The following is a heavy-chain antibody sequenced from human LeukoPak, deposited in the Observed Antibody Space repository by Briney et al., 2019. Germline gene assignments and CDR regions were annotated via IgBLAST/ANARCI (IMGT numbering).Heavy chain of an antibody. CDR3: ARDLQYYDILTGYYPYGMDV. CDR2: IWYDGSNK. Sequence: GRALRLSCAASGFNFSSYGMHWVHQAPGKGLEWVAVIWYDGSNKYYADSVKGRFTISRDNSKNTLYLQMNSLRAEDTAVYYCARDLQYYDILTGYYPYGMDVWGQGTTVTVSS. CDR1: GFNFSSYG. D-gene: IGHD3-9*01. V-gene: IGHV3-33*01. J-gene: IGHJ6*02.